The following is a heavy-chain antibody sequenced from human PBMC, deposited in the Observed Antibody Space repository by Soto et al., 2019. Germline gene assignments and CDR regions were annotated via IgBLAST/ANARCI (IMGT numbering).Heavy chain of an antibody. D-gene: IGHD6-13*01. CDR3: ASFSIAAADPYGMDA. V-gene: IGHV1-18*01. CDR2: ISAYNGNT. CDR1: GYTFTSYG. J-gene: IGHJ6*02. Sequence: QVQLVQSGAEVKKPGASVKVSCKASGYTFTSYGISWVRQAPGQGLEWMGWISAYNGNTNYAQKLQGRVTITTDTSTRTAYMELRSLRSDDTAVYYCASFSIAAADPYGMDAWGQGTTVNVSS.